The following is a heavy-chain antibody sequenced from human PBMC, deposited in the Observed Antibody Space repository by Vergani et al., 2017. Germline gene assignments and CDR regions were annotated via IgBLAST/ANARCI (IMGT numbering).Heavy chain of an antibody. CDR2: VYTSGMT. J-gene: IGHJ6*02. D-gene: IGHD3-10*01. CDR3: ARELSYYYGSGGYDYNPYYYGGMDV. V-gene: IGHV4-61*02. CDR1: GGSINTGAYY. Sequence: QVQLQESGPRLVRPSQTLSLTCTVSGGSINTGAYYWSWIRQPAGKGLEWIGRVYTSGMTNYNPSLKSRVTILVDRSKSQLSLKLTSVTAGDTAVYFCARELSYYYGSGGYDYNPYYYGGMDVWGPGTTVTVSS.